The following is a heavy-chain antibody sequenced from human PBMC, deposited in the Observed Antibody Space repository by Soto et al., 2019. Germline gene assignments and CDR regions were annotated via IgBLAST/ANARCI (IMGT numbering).Heavy chain of an antibody. V-gene: IGHV3-48*01. J-gene: IGHJ6*02. D-gene: IGHD1-26*01. Sequence: EVQLVESGGGLVQPGGSLRLSCAASGFTFSSYSMNWVRHAPGKGLEWVSHISSSSRTIYYADSVKGRFTISRDNAKNSLYLQMNSLRAEDTAVYYCAGPGSGYYDYGMDVWGQGTTVTVSS. CDR1: GFTFSSYS. CDR3: AGPGSGYYDYGMDV. CDR2: ISSSSRTI.